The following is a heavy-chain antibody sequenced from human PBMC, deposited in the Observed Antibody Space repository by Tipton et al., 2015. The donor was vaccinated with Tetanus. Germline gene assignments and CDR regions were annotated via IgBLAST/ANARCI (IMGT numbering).Heavy chain of an antibody. CDR3: VGGDGSGYRFDY. CDR2: IYHRGNT. V-gene: IGHV4-39*01. Sequence: TLSLTCTVSGGSISSSSYYWGWIRQSPGKGLEWIGNIYHRGNTYYNPSLKNRVAISVDTSKNQLSLNLRSVTAGDTATYYCVGGDGSGYRFDYWGQGALVTVSS. D-gene: IGHD3-9*01. CDR1: GGSISSSSYY. J-gene: IGHJ4*02.